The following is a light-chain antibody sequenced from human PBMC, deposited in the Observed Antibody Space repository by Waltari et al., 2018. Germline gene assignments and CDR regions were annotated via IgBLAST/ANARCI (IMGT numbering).Light chain of an antibody. CDR1: NRHVDILHL. V-gene: IGLV2-23*02. CDR3: CSFAGYGIYV. Sequence: QSALTQPASVSGSPGQSITLSCTPVNRHVDILHLVSWYQHHPGRNPRLLIYEISQRPSGISNRFSGSKSGNTASLTISGLQPEDEADYFCCSFAGYGIYVFGSGTQVSVL. CDR2: EIS. J-gene: IGLJ1*01.